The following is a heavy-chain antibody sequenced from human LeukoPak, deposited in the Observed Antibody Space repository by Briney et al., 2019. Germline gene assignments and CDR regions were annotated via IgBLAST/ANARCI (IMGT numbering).Heavy chain of an antibody. V-gene: IGHV3-9*01. CDR3: AKVRGYSYGYFDY. D-gene: IGHD5-18*01. J-gene: IGHJ4*02. CDR1: GFTFDDCA. Sequence: TGGSLRFSCAASGFTFDDCAMHWVRQAPGKGLEWVSGISWNSGSIGYADSVKGRFTISRDNAKNSLYLQMNSLRAEDTALYYCAKVRGYSYGYFDYWGQGTLVTVSS. CDR2: ISWNSGSI.